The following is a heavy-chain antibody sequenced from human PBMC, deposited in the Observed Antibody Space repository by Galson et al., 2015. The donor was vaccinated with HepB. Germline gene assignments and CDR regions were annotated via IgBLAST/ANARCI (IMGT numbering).Heavy chain of an antibody. Sequence: SVKVSCKASGGTFSSYAISWVRQAPGQGLEWMGGIIPIFGTANYAQKFQGRVTITADESTSTAYMELSSLRSEDTAVYYCATLGNCTGGVCYAFDIWGQGTMVTVSS. CDR1: GGTFSSYA. V-gene: IGHV1-69*13. CDR2: IIPIFGTA. D-gene: IGHD2-8*02. J-gene: IGHJ3*02. CDR3: ATLGNCTGGVCYAFDI.